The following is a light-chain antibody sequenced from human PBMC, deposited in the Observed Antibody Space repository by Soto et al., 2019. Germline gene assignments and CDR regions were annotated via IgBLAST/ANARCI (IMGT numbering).Light chain of an antibody. V-gene: IGKV3-15*01. CDR2: GTF. CDR1: QSVKSN. CDR3: QQYNNWPYT. Sequence: VMTQFPATLSVSPGERATLSCRASQSVKSNLAWYQHKPGQAPRLLMYGTFTRVIGIPARFSGSGSGTEFTLTISGLQSEDFAIYYCQQYNNWPYTFGQGTKVDIK. J-gene: IGKJ2*01.